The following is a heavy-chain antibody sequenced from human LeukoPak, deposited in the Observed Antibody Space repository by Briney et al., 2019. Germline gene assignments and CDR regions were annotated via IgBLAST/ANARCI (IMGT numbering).Heavy chain of an antibody. CDR3: AREGAVVLLDALDT. CDR2: TNQDGSKN. J-gene: IGHJ3*02. V-gene: IGHV3-7*01. CDR1: KFTFSNYW. D-gene: IGHD2-15*01. Sequence: GGSLRLSCGASKFTFSNYWMSWVRQAPGKGLERVAHTNQDGSKNYYVDSVRGRFTVSRDSAKNSMYLQMDSLRVGDTALYFCAREGAVVLLDALDTWGQGTLVTVSS.